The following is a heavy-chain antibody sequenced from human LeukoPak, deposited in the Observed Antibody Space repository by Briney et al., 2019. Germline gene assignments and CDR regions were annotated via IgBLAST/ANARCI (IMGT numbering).Heavy chain of an antibody. J-gene: IGHJ3*02. CDR2: IVGSGGDT. CDR1: GFTFTTYA. Sequence: PGGSLRLSCAASGFTFTTYAVHWVRQAPGKGLEWGSAIVGSGGDTYYADSVKGRFTISRDNSKFTLYLQMNNLRANDTALYYCAKSRTGNSLSDAFHIWGPGTMVATSS. CDR3: AKSRTGNSLSDAFHI. V-gene: IGHV3-23*01. D-gene: IGHD4-23*01.